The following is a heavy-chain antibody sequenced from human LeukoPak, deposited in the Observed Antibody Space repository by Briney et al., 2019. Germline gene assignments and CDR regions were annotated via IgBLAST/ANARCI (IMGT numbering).Heavy chain of an antibody. V-gene: IGHV1-46*01. CDR2: INPSGGST. D-gene: IGHD5-24*01. CDR1: GGTFSSYA. CDR3: ARDGQDGYNTRGDY. J-gene: IGHJ4*02. Sequence: GSSVKVSCTASGGTFSSYAISWVRQAPGQGLEWMGIINPSGGSTSYAQKFQGRVTMTRDMSTSTVYMELSSLRSEDTAVYYCARDGQDGYNTRGDYWGQGTLVTVSS.